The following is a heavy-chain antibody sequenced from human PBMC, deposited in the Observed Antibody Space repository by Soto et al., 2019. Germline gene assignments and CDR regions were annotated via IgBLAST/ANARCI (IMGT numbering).Heavy chain of an antibody. CDR2: INPNSGGT. J-gene: IGHJ3*02. CDR1: GYTFTGYY. D-gene: IGHD2-2*01. CDR3: AIPTTYWSSTSCYYDAFDI. Sequence: GASVKVSCKASGYTFTGYYMHWVRQAPGQGLEWMGWINPNSGGTNYAQKFQGRVTMTRDTSISTAYMELSRLRSDDTAVYYCAIPTTYWSSTSCYYDAFDIWGQGTMVTVSS. V-gene: IGHV1-2*02.